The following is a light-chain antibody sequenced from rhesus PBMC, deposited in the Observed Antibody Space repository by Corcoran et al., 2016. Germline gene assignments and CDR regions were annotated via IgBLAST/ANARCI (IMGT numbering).Light chain of an antibody. CDR1: QDISTW. V-gene: IGKV1-21*01. Sequence: DIQMTQSPSSLSASVGDRVTLTCRTSQDISTWLAWYQQKPGKAPERLIFRASSLQSGVPSRISGSGSGKDFTLTITSLQPEYFATYYWQQYITASRTVGQGTKVEIK. CDR2: RAS. J-gene: IGKJ1*01. CDR3: QQYITASRT.